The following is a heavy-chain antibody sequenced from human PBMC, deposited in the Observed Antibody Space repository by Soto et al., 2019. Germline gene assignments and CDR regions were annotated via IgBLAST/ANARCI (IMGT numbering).Heavy chain of an antibody. J-gene: IGHJ4*02. CDR3: AKLGGGFFGY. CDR1: GFTLSSYA. CDR2: ISGSGGST. D-gene: IGHD2-15*01. Sequence: GSLRLSCAADGFTLSSYAMNWVRQAPGKGLEWVSAISGSGGSTYWADSVKGRFTVTRDHSKKPLYRQMNRLKAEDTAVYYCAKLGGGFFGYWGQGALVTVTS. V-gene: IGHV3-23*01.